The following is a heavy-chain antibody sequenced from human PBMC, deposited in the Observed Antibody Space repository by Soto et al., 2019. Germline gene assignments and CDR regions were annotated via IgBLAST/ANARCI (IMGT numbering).Heavy chain of an antibody. Sequence: SVKVSCKASGGTFSSYAISWVRQAPGQGLEWMGGIIPIFGTANYAQKFQGRVTITADESTSTAYMELSSLRSEDTAVYYCAADDGDYNYFDYWGQGTLVTVSS. CDR1: GGTFSSYA. CDR3: AADDGDYNYFDY. D-gene: IGHD4-17*01. CDR2: IIPIFGTA. V-gene: IGHV1-69*13. J-gene: IGHJ4*02.